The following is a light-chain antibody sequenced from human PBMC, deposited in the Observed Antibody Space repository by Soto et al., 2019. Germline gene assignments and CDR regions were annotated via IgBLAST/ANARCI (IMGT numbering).Light chain of an antibody. Sequence: ESVLTQSPGTLSLSPGERATLSCRASQSVSSNHLAWYQQKRGQPPRLLIYGASSRATGTPGRFSGSGSGTEFTLTISRLEPEDFAVYYCQQYGSSGTFGQGTKVDIK. CDR1: QSVSSNH. V-gene: IGKV3-20*01. CDR3: QQYGSSGT. CDR2: GAS. J-gene: IGKJ1*01.